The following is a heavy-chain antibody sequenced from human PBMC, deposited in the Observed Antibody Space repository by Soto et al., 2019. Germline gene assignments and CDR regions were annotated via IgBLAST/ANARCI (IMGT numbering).Heavy chain of an antibody. CDR1: GYSFTADF. J-gene: IGHJ4*02. CDR3: ARANRVWLQLLDY. V-gene: IGHV1-46*01. CDR2: VNPNGGFT. D-gene: IGHD5-12*01. Sequence: VKLSCKASGYSFTADFIQWLRQAPGQGLEWMGIVNPNGGFTNYAQKFQGRVTMTRDTSTSTVYMELSSLKSEDTAVYYCARANRVWLQLLDYWDQGTQVTVSS.